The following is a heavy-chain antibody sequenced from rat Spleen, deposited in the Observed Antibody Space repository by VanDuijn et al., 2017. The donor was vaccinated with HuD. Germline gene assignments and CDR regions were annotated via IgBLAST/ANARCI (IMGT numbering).Heavy chain of an antibody. D-gene: IGHD1-11*01. J-gene: IGHJ2*01. CDR3: ARPSTETYCFDY. Sequence: EVHLVESDGGLVQPGRSLKLSCAASGFTFSDYYMAWVRQAPAKGLEWVATISYDGTNTYYGDSVMGRFTISRNNAKGILYLQMDSLRSEDTATYYCARPSTETYCFDYWGQGVMVTVSS. CDR1: GFTFSDYY. CDR2: ISYDGTNT. V-gene: IGHV5-29*01.